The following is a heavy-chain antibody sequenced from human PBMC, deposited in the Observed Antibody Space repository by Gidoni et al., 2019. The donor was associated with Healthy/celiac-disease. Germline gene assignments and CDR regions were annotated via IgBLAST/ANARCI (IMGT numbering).Heavy chain of an antibody. J-gene: IGHJ6*02. CDR3: ARAYSSGWSNYYYYYGMDV. CDR2: INPNSGGT. Sequence: QVQLVQSGAEVKKPGASVKVSCKASGYTFTGYYIHWVRQAPGQGLEWMGWINPNSGGTNYAQKFQGWVTMTRDTSISTAYMELSRLRSDDTAVYYCARAYSSGWSNYYYYYGMDVWGQGTTVTVSS. D-gene: IGHD6-19*01. V-gene: IGHV1-2*04. CDR1: GYTFTGYY.